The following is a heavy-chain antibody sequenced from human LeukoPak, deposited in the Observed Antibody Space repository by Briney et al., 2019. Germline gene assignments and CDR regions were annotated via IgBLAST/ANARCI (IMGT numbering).Heavy chain of an antibody. D-gene: IGHD4-23*01. J-gene: IGHJ3*02. CDR3: ARAIGNSDDDAFDI. CDR2: IIPIFGTA. CDR1: GGTFSSYA. Sequence: ASVTVSCKASGGTFSSYAISWVRQAPGQGLEWMGGIIPIFGTANYAQKFQGRVTITADESTSTAYMELSSLRSEDTAVYYCARAIGNSDDDAFDIWGQGTMVTVSS. V-gene: IGHV1-69*13.